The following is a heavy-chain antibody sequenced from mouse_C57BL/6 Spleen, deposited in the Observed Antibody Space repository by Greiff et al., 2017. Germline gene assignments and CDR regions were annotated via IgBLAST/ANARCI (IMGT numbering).Heavy chain of an antibody. CDR1: GYAFSSYW. V-gene: IGHV1-80*01. J-gene: IGHJ3*01. D-gene: IGHD1-1*01. CDR3: ARGTITTPFAY. Sequence: VNLVESGAELVKPGASVKISCKASGYAFSSYWMNWVKQRPGKGLEWIGQIYPGDGDTNYNGKFKGKATLTADKSSSTAYMQLSSLTSEDSAVYFCARGTITTPFAYWGQGTLVTVSA. CDR2: IYPGDGDT.